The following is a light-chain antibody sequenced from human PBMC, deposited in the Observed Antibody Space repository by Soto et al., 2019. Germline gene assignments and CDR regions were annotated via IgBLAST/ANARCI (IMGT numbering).Light chain of an antibody. CDR2: RNN. CDR1: SSNIGSNY. CDR3: AAWDDSLSGHVV. Sequence: VLTQPPSASGTPGQRVTISCSGSSSNIGSNYVYWYQQLPGTAPKLLIYRNNQRPSGVPDRFSGSKSGTSASLAISGLRSEDEADYYCAAWDDSLSGHVVFGGGTKVTVL. J-gene: IGLJ2*01. V-gene: IGLV1-47*01.